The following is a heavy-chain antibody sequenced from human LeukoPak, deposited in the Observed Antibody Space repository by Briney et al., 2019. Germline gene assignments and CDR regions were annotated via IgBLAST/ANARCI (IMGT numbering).Heavy chain of an antibody. CDR2: ISYDGSSK. D-gene: IGHD3-10*01. V-gene: IGHV3-30*04. CDR1: GFTFSSYA. Sequence: GGSLRLSCAASGFTFSSYAMHWVRQAPGKGLEWVAVISYDGSSKYYADSVKGRFTISRDNSKNTLYLQMNSLRAEDTAVYYCARGRGITMVRGSPPFDYWGQGTLVTVSS. CDR3: ARGRGITMVRGSPPFDY. J-gene: IGHJ4*02.